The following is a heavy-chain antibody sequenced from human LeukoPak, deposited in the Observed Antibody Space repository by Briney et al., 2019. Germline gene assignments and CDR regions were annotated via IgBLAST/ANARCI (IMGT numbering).Heavy chain of an antibody. CDR2: INHSGST. Sequence: SETLSLTCAVYGGSFSGYYWSWIRQPPGKGLEWIGEINHSGSTNYNPSLKSRVTISVDTSKNQFSLKLSSVTAADTAVYYCARDTPNYYDSSGYNYWGQGTLVTVSS. CDR1: GGSFSGYY. D-gene: IGHD3-22*01. J-gene: IGHJ4*02. V-gene: IGHV4-34*01. CDR3: ARDTPNYYDSSGYNY.